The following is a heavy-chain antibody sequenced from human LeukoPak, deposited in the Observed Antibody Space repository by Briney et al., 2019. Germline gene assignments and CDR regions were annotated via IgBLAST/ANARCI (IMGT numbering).Heavy chain of an antibody. V-gene: IGHV4-34*01. Sequence: SETLSLTCAVYGGSFSGYYWSWIRQPPGEGLEWIGEINHSGGTNYNPSLKSRVTISVDTSKNQFSLKLSSVTAADTAVYYCATGRIAAAGTPQSYYYYYMDVWGKGTTVTVSS. CDR3: ATGRIAAAGTPQSYYYYYMDV. CDR2: INHSGGT. D-gene: IGHD6-13*01. CDR1: GGSFSGYY. J-gene: IGHJ6*03.